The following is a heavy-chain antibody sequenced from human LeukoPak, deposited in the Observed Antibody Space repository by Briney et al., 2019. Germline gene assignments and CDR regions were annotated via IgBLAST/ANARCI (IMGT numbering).Heavy chain of an antibody. J-gene: IGHJ4*02. CDR3: ARTYDSSGYYFDY. D-gene: IGHD3-22*01. CDR1: GYSISSSNW. Sequence: SDTLSPTCAVSGYSISSSNWWGWIRQPPGKGLEWIGYIYYSGSIYYNPSLKSRVTMSVDTSKNQFSLNLSSVTAVDTALYYCARTYDSSGYYFDYWGQGTLVTVSS. CDR2: IYYSGSI. V-gene: IGHV4-28*05.